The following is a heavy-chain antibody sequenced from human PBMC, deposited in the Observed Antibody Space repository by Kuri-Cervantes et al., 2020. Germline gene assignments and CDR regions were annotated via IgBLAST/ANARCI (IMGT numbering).Heavy chain of an antibody. CDR3: ARGRGSWTYYYYYMDV. J-gene: IGHJ6*03. V-gene: IGHV4-4*07. Sequence: SETLSLTCTVSGGSISSYYWSWIRQPAGKGLEWIGRIYTSGSTNYNPSLKSRVTISVVKSKNQFSLKLSSVTAADTAVYYCARGRGSWTYYYYYMDVWGKGTTVTVSS. CDR2: IYTSGST. CDR1: GGSISSYY. D-gene: IGHD6-13*01.